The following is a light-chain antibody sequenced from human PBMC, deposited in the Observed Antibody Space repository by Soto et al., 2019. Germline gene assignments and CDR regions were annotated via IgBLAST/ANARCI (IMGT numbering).Light chain of an antibody. V-gene: IGKV3-11*01. Sequence: EIVLTQSPATLSLSPGERATLSCRASQSVSSSLAWFQQKPGQPPRLLIYDASNRATGIPARFSGSGSGTVFTLTISSLEPEDFAVYYCQQRSGWLLTFGGGTNVQIK. CDR3: QQRSGWLLT. CDR1: QSVSSS. CDR2: DAS. J-gene: IGKJ4*01.